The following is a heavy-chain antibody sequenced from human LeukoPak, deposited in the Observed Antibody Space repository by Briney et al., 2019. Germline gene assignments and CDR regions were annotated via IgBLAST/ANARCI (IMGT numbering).Heavy chain of an antibody. CDR1: GGTFSSYA. CDR3: ARGGGYSYGHDY. J-gene: IGHJ4*02. Sequence: GASVTVSCTASGGTFSSYAISWVRQAPGQGLEWMGGIIPIFGTANYAQKFQGRVTITADESTSTAYMELSSLRSEDTAVYYCARGGGYSYGHDYWGQGTLVTVSS. V-gene: IGHV1-69*13. D-gene: IGHD5-18*01. CDR2: IIPIFGTA.